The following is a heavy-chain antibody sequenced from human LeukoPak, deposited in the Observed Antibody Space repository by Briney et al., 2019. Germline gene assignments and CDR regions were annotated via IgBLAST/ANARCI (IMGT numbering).Heavy chain of an antibody. J-gene: IGHJ6*03. Sequence: PGGSLRLSCAASGFTFSSYSMNWVRQAPGKGLEWVSSIRSSSSYIYYADSVKGRFTISRDNAKNSLYLQMNSLRAEDTAVYFCARAEALLWFGEITTHYYYYMDVWGKGTTVTISS. V-gene: IGHV3-21*01. D-gene: IGHD3-10*01. CDR1: GFTFSSYS. CDR3: ARAEALLWFGEITTHYYYYMDV. CDR2: IRSSSSYI.